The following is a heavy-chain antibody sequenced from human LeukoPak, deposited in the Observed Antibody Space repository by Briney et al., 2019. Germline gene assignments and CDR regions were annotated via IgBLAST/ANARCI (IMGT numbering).Heavy chain of an antibody. CDR2: INHSGST. Sequence: PSETLSLTCAVYGGSFSGYYWSWIRQPPGKGLEWIGEINHSGSTNYNPSPKSRVTISVDTSKNQFSLKLSSVTAADTAVYYCVAMVQGVITRPFDYWGQGTLVTVSS. D-gene: IGHD3-10*01. V-gene: IGHV4-34*01. CDR1: GGSFSGYY. CDR3: VAMVQGVITRPFDY. J-gene: IGHJ4*02.